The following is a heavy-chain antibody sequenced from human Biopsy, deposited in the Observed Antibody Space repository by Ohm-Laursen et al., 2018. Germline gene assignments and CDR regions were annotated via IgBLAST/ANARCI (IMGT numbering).Heavy chain of an antibody. CDR1: GGSISNYY. V-gene: IGHV4-59*01. Sequence: TLSLTCIVSGGSISNYYCAWIRQSPGKGLEWIGYIYHTGSANYNPSLRSRVTLSLDTSKNQFSLRLTSVTAADTAVYYCASHDSSGWWFFDNWGQGTLVTVS. D-gene: IGHD6-19*01. CDR3: ASHDSSGWWFFDN. CDR2: IYHTGSA. J-gene: IGHJ4*02.